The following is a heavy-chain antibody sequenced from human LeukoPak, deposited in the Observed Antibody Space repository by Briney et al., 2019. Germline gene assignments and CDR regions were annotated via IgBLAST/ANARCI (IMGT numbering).Heavy chain of an antibody. CDR2: IIASGSST. D-gene: IGHD5-12*01. CDR3: AKDQAWLRFDY. CDR1: GCTFSSYA. Sequence: PGGSLRLSCAASGCTFSSYAMTWVRQAPGKGLDWVSVIIASGSSTYYADSVKGRFTISRDNSKNTLYLQMNSLRAEDTAVYYCAKDQAWLRFDYWGQGTLVTVSA. J-gene: IGHJ4*02. V-gene: IGHV3-23*01.